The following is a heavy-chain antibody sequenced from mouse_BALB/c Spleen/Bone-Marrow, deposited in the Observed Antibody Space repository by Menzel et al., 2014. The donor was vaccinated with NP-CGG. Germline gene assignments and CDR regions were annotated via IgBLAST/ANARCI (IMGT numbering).Heavy chain of an antibody. CDR3: ARRGGYYAMDY. CDR2: ISNGGGST. J-gene: IGHJ4*01. D-gene: IGHD1-1*02. Sequence: EVKLMESGGGLVQPGGSLKLSCAASGFTFSSYTMSWVRQTPEKRLEWVAYISNGGGSTYYPDTVKGRFTISRDNAKNTLYLQMSSLKSEDTAMYYCARRGGYYAMDYWGQGTSVTVSS. CDR1: GFTFSSYT. V-gene: IGHV5-12-2*01.